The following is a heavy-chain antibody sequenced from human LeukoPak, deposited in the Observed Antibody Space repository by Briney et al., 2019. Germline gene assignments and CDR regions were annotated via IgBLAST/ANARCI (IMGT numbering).Heavy chain of an antibody. D-gene: IGHD6-6*01. CDR1: GFTFSSYG. CDR2: ISRGSSYI. Sequence: GGSLRLSCAASGFTFSSYGMNWVRQAPGKGLEWVSSISRGSSYIYYADSVKGRFTISRDNARNSLYLQMNSRRAEDTAVYSFARDRSMATRLWTPTDYWGQGTLVTVSS. CDR3: ARDRSMATRLWTPTDY. V-gene: IGHV3-21*01. J-gene: IGHJ4*02.